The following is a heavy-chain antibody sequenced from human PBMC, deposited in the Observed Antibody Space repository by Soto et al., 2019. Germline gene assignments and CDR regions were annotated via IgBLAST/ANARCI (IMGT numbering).Heavy chain of an antibody. CDR1: GDTFTSYA. J-gene: IGHJ6*02. Sequence: ASVKGSFKASGDTFTSYAMHWGRPAPGQRLEWVGWINAGNGNTKYSQKFQGRVTITRDTSASTAYMELSSLRSEDTAVYYCARDPHSSGWQTYGMDVWGQGTTVTVSS. V-gene: IGHV1-3*01. CDR2: INAGNGNT. D-gene: IGHD6-19*01. CDR3: ARDPHSSGWQTYGMDV.